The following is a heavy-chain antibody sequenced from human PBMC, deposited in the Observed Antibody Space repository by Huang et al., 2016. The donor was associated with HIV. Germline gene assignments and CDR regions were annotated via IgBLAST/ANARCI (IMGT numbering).Heavy chain of an antibody. CDR2: INHSGST. Sequence: QVQLQQWGAGVLKPSETLSLTCAVYGGSFSGYYWSLIRQSPGKGLEWIGEINHSGSTNYNPSLKSRVTMSVDTSKNQFSLKLSSVTAADTAVYYCASLFFDYWGQGILVTVSS. CDR3: ASLFFDY. CDR1: GGSFSGYY. J-gene: IGHJ4*02. V-gene: IGHV4-34*01.